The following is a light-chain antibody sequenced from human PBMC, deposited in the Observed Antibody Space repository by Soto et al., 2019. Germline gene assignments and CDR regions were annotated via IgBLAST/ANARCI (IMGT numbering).Light chain of an antibody. CDR3: SSYTDRKHLV. Sequence: QSALTQSPSASGSPGQSVTISCTGTSSDIGGYNSVSWYQQHPGKAPIVMIYDVTKRPSGVPDRFSGSKSGNTASLTVSALLAEDEADYYCSSYTDRKHLVFGTGTKLTVL. J-gene: IGLJ1*01. V-gene: IGLV2-8*01. CDR1: SSDIGGYNS. CDR2: DVT.